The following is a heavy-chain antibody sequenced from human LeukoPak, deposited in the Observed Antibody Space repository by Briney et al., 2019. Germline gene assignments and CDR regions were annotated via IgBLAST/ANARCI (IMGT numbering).Heavy chain of an antibody. V-gene: IGHV3-7*04. CDR2: IKEDGSDK. CDR1: GFTFSNYW. Sequence: GGSLRLSCAASGFTFSNYWMTWVRQAPGKGLEWVANIKEDGSDKYYVDSVKDRFTISRDNAKNSLYLQMNSLRVEDTAVYFCARDQWRLFDYWGQGTLVAVSP. D-gene: IGHD2-21*02. J-gene: IGHJ4*02. CDR3: ARDQWRLFDY.